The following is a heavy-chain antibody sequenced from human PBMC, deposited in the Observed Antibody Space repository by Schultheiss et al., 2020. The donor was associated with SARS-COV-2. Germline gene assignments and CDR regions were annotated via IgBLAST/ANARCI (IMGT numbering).Heavy chain of an antibody. D-gene: IGHD1-26*01. V-gene: IGHV1-2*06. Sequence: ASVKVSCKASGYTFTSYALNWVRQAPGQGLEWMGRINPTSGGTNYAQKFQGRVTMTRDTSISTAYMELRSLRSDDTAVYYCARAGLIVGADYYYYGMDVWGQGTTVTVSS. J-gene: IGHJ6*02. CDR1: GYTFTSYA. CDR2: INPTSGGT. CDR3: ARAGLIVGADYYYYGMDV.